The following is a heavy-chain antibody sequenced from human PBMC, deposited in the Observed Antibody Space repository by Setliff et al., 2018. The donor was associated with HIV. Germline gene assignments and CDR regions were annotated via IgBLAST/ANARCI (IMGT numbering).Heavy chain of an antibody. CDR3: TTPLDSSGYFGSDYFDY. V-gene: IGHV1-69-2*01. J-gene: IGHJ4*02. CDR2: VDPEDGET. Sequence: ASVKVSCKASGYTFTDYYIHWVQQAPGKGLEWMGRVDPEDGETTYAEKFQGRITITADTSTDTAYLELSSLRSEDSAFYYCTTPLDSSGYFGSDYFDYWGQGALVTAPQ. D-gene: IGHD3-22*01. CDR1: GYTFTDYY.